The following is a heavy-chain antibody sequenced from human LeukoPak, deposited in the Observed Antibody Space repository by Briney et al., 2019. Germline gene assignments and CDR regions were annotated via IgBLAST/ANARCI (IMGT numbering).Heavy chain of an antibody. J-gene: IGHJ4*02. CDR2: MNPNTGRT. V-gene: IGHV1-8*01. D-gene: IGHD5-12*01. CDR1: GYTFTSYD. Sequence: ASMKVSCKASGYTFTSYDINWVRQATGQGLEWMGWMNPNTGRTGSAQRFQGRVTMTINTSTSTAYMELRSLRSEDTAVYYCARPLRGYSPFDSWGQGTLVTVSS. CDR3: ARPLRGYSPFDS.